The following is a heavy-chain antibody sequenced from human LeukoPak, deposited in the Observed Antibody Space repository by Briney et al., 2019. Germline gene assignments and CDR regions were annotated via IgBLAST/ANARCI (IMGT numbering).Heavy chain of an antibody. J-gene: IGHJ4*02. D-gene: IGHD1-26*01. Sequence: SETLSFACTVSGGSISSYYWGWIRQPPGKGLEWIGSIYYSGSTYYNPSLKSRVTISVDTSKNQFSLKLSSVTAADTAVYYCARHVQVGADFDYWGQGTLVTVSS. CDR3: ARHVQVGADFDY. CDR2: IYYSGST. CDR1: GGSISSYY. V-gene: IGHV4-39*01.